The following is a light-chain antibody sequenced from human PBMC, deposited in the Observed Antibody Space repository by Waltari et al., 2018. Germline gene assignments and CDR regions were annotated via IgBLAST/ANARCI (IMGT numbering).Light chain of an antibody. J-gene: IGKJ2*01. Sequence: EIVMTQSPATLSVSPGEAATLSCRASRAIANNLAWYQQKPGQALMLLIYDASTRATGIPARFSGSWSGTEFTLTITSLQSEDSAVYFCQQFNTGYSFGQGTKLEIK. CDR1: RAIANN. V-gene: IGKV3-15*01. CDR3: QQFNTGYS. CDR2: DAS.